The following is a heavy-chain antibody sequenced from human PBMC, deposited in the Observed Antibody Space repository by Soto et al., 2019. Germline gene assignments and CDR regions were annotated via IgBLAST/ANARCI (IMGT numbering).Heavy chain of an antibody. D-gene: IGHD3-16*02. CDR1: GDSVSSNSAA. J-gene: IGHJ6*03. V-gene: IGHV6-1*01. CDR2: TYYRSKWYN. CDR3: ARAPMITFGGVIVITYYYYYMDV. Sequence: SPTLSLTCAISGDSVSSNSAAWNWIRQSPSRGLEWLGRTYYRSKWYNDYAVSVKSRITINPDTSKNQFSLQLNSVTPEDTAVYYCARAPMITFGGVIVITYYYYYMDVWGKGTTVTVSS.